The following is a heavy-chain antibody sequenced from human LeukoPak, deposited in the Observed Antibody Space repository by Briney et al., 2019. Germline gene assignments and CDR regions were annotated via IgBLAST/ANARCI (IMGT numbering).Heavy chain of an antibody. Sequence: SETLSLTCAVYGGSFSGYCWGWVRQPPGKGLGWIGAINQSGSTNYNPSLKRRVTISVDTSKTQFSLKLSSVTAAETAVYYCATGPPHWIAARLEADYWGQRTRVSVSS. CDR2: INQSGST. V-gene: IGHV4-34*01. D-gene: IGHD6-6*01. CDR1: GGSFSGYC. CDR3: ATGPPHWIAARLEADY. J-gene: IGHJ4*02.